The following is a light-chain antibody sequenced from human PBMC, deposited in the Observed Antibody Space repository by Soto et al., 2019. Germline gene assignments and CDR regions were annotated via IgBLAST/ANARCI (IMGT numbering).Light chain of an antibody. CDR1: QSVSSY. Sequence: EILLTQSPSTLSLSPGERSTLSCRAGQSVSSYLAWYQQKPGQAPRLLIYDASSRASGIPARFSGSGSGTDLTITISSLEPEDFEVYYCQQRIKWQLNFGGGTKVDIK. CDR3: QQRIKWQLN. CDR2: DAS. V-gene: IGKV3-11*01. J-gene: IGKJ4*01.